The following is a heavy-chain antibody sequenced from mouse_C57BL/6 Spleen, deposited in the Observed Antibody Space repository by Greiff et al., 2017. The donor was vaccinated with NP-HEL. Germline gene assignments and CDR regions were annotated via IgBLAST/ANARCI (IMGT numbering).Heavy chain of an antibody. CDR1: GFSLTSYG. Sequence: VQLQESGPGLVQPSQRLSITCTVSGFSLTSYGVHWVRQSPGKGLEWLGVIWSGGSTDYNAAFISRLSISKDNSKSQVFFKMNSLQADDTAIYYCARGDDYDGDYYAMDYWGQGTSVTVSS. V-gene: IGHV2-2*01. CDR2: IWSGGST. J-gene: IGHJ4*01. CDR3: ARGDDYDGDYYAMDY. D-gene: IGHD2-4*01.